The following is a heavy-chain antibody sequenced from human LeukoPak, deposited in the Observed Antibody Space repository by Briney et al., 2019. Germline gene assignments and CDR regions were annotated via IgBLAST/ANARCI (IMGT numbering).Heavy chain of an antibody. V-gene: IGHV3-48*02. D-gene: IGHD2-21*02. CDR2: ISRGSGTI. CDR1: GFTFSSYS. J-gene: IGHJ3*01. Sequence: GGSLRLSCAASGFTFSSYSMNWVRQAPGKGLEWVSYISRGSGTIYYGDSVKGRFTISRDNAKNSLYLQMSSLRDEDTAVYYCARDPYCGGDCYPDAFDFWGQGTMVTVSS. CDR3: ARDPYCGGDCYPDAFDF.